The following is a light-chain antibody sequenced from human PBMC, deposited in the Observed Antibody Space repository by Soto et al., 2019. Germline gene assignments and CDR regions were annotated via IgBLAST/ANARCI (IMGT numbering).Light chain of an antibody. CDR3: QPYDSSLSGSWGV. V-gene: IGLV1-40*01. CDR2: GNS. J-gene: IGLJ1*01. Sequence: QSVLTQPPSVSGAPGQRVTISCTGSSSNIGAGYDVHWYQQLPGTAPKLLIYGNSNRPSGVPDRFSGSKSGTSASLAITGLQAEDEADYYCQPYDSSLSGSWGVFGTGTKVTVL. CDR1: SSNIGAGYD.